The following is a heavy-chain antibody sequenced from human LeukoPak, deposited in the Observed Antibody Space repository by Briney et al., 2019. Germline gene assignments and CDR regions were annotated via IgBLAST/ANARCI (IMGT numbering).Heavy chain of an antibody. Sequence: PGGSLRLSCAASGFISSSYWMSWVRQAPGKGLEWVAKIKQDGSEKYYVDSVKGRFTISRDNAKNSLYLQMNSLRAEDTAVYYCARGQMAAIYWGQGTLVTVSS. J-gene: IGHJ4*02. CDR2: IKQDGSEK. CDR1: GFISSSYW. D-gene: IGHD5-24*01. CDR3: ARGQMAAIY. V-gene: IGHV3-7*01.